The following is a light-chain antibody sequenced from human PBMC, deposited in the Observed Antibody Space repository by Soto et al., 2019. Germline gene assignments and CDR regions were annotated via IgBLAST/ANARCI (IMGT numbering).Light chain of an antibody. J-gene: IGLJ1*01. CDR1: SSDVGNYIF. Sequence: QSALTQPAFVSGSPGQSITISCTGTSSDVGNYIFVSWYRQHPGKAPKLMIYDINNRPSGVSNRFSGSKSGNTASLTISGLQAEDEADYYCVSYTTSASYVFGTGTKVTVL. V-gene: IGLV2-14*01. CDR2: DIN. CDR3: VSYTTSASYV.